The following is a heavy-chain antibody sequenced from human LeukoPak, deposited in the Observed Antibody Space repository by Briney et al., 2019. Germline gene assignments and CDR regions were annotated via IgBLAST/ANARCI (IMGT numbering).Heavy chain of an antibody. J-gene: IGHJ3*02. CDR3: ARVSGQQLVSLDAFDI. Sequence: SVKVSCKSSGGTFSIYAISWVRQAPGQGLEWMGGIIPIFGTANYAQKFQGRVTITTDESTSTAYMELSSLRSEDTAVYYCARVSGQQLVSLDAFDIWGQGTMVTVSS. V-gene: IGHV1-69*05. D-gene: IGHD6-13*01. CDR1: GGTFSIYA. CDR2: IIPIFGTA.